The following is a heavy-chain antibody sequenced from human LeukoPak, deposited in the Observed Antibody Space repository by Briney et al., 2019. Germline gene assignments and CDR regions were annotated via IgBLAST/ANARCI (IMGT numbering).Heavy chain of an antibody. CDR2: IRYDGSNK. CDR1: GFTFSSYG. D-gene: IGHD7-27*01. CDR3: AKALGIRPLYYFDY. Sequence: GGSLRLSCAASGFTFSSYGMHWVRQAPGKGLEWVAFIRYDGSNKYYADSVKGRFTISRDNSKNTLYLQMNSLRAEDTAVYYCAKALGIRPLYYFDYWGQGTLVTVSS. V-gene: IGHV3-30*02. J-gene: IGHJ4*02.